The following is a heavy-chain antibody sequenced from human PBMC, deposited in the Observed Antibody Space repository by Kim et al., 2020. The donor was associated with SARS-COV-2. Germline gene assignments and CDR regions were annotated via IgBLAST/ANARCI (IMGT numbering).Heavy chain of an antibody. CDR1: GFTFSSYS. CDR3: ARSHGSILTGYTGDYYYYGMDV. V-gene: IGHV3-21*01. CDR2: ISSSSSYI. Sequence: GGSLRLSCAASGFTFSSYSMNWVRQAPGKGLEWVSSISSSSSYIYYADSVKGRFTISRDNAENSLYLQMNSLRAEDTAVYYCARSHGSILTGYTGDYYYYGMDVWGQGTTVTVSS. D-gene: IGHD3-9*01. J-gene: IGHJ6*02.